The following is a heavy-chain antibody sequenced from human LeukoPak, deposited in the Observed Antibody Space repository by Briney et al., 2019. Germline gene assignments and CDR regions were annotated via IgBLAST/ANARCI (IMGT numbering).Heavy chain of an antibody. CDR1: GYTFTSYG. D-gene: IGHD3-10*01. CDR2: ISAYNGNT. CDR3: ARNIVRGVHANALNY. Sequence: ASVKVSCKASGYTFTSYGISWVRQAPGQGLEWMGWISAYNGNTNYAQKLQGRVTMTTDTSTSTAYMELRSLRSDDTAVYYCARNIVRGVHANALNYWGQGTLVTVSS. V-gene: IGHV1-18*01. J-gene: IGHJ4*02.